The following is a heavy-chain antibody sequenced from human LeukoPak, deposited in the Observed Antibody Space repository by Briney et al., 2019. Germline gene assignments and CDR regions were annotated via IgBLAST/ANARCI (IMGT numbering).Heavy chain of an antibody. D-gene: IGHD6-19*01. CDR1: GCAFSSCA. Sequence: PGGSLRLSCAASGCAFSSCAMTWVRQAPGKGLEWVSGISGSGGSTYYADSVKGRFTISRDNSKNTLYLQMNSLRAEDTAVYYCAKGSYSSGWYESDYWGQGTLVTVSS. J-gene: IGHJ4*02. CDR3: AKGSYSSGWYESDY. CDR2: ISGSGGST. V-gene: IGHV3-23*01.